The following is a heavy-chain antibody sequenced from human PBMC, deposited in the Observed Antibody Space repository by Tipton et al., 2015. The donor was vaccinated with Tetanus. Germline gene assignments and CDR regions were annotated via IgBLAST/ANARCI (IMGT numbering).Heavy chain of an antibody. CDR2: IIPALSTT. V-gene: IGHV1-69*01. CDR1: GGGFSKFA. CDR3: ARVQEQRIYYYGMDV. Sequence: QSGPEVKKPGSSVKVSCKASGGGFSKFAISWLRQAPGQGVEVMGPIIPALSTTTYEQKFRGRITITADGSTSTAYMELRRLRSDDTAVYYCARVQEQRIYYYGMDVWGQGTTVTVSS. D-gene: IGHD6-25*01. J-gene: IGHJ6*02.